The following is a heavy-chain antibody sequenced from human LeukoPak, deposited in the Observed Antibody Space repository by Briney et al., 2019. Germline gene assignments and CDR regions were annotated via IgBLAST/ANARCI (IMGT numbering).Heavy chain of an antibody. D-gene: IGHD5-12*01. CDR3: ARFGYDSSSGSRGAWEP. CDR2: IYPGDSDT. Sequence: ESLKISCKGSGYSFTSYWIGWVRQMPGKGLEWMGIIYPGDSDTRYSPSFQGQVTISADKSISTAYLQWSSLKASDTAMYYCARFGYDSSSGSRGAWEPWGQGTLVTVSS. CDR1: GYSFTSYW. V-gene: IGHV5-51*01. J-gene: IGHJ5*02.